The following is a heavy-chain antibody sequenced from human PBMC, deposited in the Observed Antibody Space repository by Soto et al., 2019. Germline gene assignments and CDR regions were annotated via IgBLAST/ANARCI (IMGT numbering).Heavy chain of an antibody. Sequence: LRLSCAASGFTFSSYWMSWVRQAPGKGLEWVANIKQDGSEKYYVDSVKGRFTISRDNAKNSLYLQMNSLRAEDTAVYYCARDWNYYDSSGRRIGYFQHWGQGTLVTVSS. V-gene: IGHV3-7*01. CDR3: ARDWNYYDSSGRRIGYFQH. D-gene: IGHD3-22*01. J-gene: IGHJ1*01. CDR1: GFTFSSYW. CDR2: IKQDGSEK.